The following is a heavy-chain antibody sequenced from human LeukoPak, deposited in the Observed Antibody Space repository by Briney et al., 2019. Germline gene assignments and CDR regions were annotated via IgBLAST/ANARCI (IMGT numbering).Heavy chain of an antibody. V-gene: IGHV1-2*02. CDR1: GYTFTGYY. D-gene: IGHD6-19*01. CDR2: INPNSGDT. J-gene: IGHJ4*02. CDR3: ARGGKTVAGIGDPDY. Sequence: GASVKVSCKASGYTFTGYYLHWVRQAPGQGLEWMGWINPNSGDTDYAQKFQGRVTVTRDTSISTTYMELSRLRSDDTARYYCARGGKTVAGIGDPDYWGQGTLVTVSS.